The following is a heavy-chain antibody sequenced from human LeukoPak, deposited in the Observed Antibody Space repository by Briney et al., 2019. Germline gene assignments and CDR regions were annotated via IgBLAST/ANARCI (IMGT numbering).Heavy chain of an antibody. Sequence: SETLSLTCTVSGGSISSYYWSWIRQPAGKGLEWIGRIYTSGSTNYNPSLKSRVTISVDTSKNQFSLKLSSVTAADTAVYYCARRSVEYGPCDYWGQGTLVTVSS. V-gene: IGHV4-4*07. D-gene: IGHD2-8*02. J-gene: IGHJ4*02. CDR2: IYTSGST. CDR1: GGSISSYY. CDR3: ARRSVEYGPCDY.